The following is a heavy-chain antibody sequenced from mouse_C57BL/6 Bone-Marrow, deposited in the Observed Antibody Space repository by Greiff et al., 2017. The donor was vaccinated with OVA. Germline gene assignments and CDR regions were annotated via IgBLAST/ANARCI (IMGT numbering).Heavy chain of an antibody. Sequence: VQGVESGAELARPGASVKLSCKASGYTFTSYGISWVKQRTGQGLEWIGEIYPRSGNTYYNEKFKGKATLTADKSSSTAYMELRSLTSEDSAVYFCARWLLRYFDVWGTGTTVTVSS. CDR3: ARWLLRYFDV. V-gene: IGHV1-81*01. CDR1: GYTFTSYG. D-gene: IGHD2-3*01. J-gene: IGHJ1*03. CDR2: IYPRSGNT.